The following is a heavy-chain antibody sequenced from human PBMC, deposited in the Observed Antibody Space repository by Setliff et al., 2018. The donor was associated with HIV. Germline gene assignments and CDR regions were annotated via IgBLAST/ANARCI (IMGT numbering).Heavy chain of an antibody. D-gene: IGHD3-22*01. Sequence: SETLSLTCTVSGYSISSDNYWGWIRQPPGKGLEWIGSIYHSGSTYYNPSLKSRVTISLDTSKNQFSLNLTSVTAADTAVYYCASRIYYYDSNNFLREEGFDPWGQGTLVTVSS. CDR3: ASRIYYYDSNNFLREEGFDP. CDR1: GYSISSDNY. V-gene: IGHV4-38-2*02. J-gene: IGHJ5*02. CDR2: IYHSGST.